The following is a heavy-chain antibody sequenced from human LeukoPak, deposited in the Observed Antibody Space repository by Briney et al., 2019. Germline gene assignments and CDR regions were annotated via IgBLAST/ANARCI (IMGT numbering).Heavy chain of an antibody. CDR3: ASTSSFDY. CDR2: ISYDGSNK. D-gene: IGHD6-6*01. CDR1: GFNFNNYV. Sequence: GGSLRLSCAASGFNFNNYVMHWVRQAPGKGLEWVAVISYDGSNKYYADSVKGRFTISRDNSKNTLYLQMNSLRAEDTAVYYCASTSSFDYWGQGTLVTVSS. J-gene: IGHJ4*02. V-gene: IGHV3-30*04.